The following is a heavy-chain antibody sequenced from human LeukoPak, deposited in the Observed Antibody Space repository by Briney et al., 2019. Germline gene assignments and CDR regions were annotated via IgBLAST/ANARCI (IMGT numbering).Heavy chain of an antibody. CDR2: IYYSGST. CDR3: AREVRRFLPDY. Sequence: PSETLSLTCTVSGGSLSSYYWSWIRQPPGKGLEWIGYIYYSGSTNYNPSLKSRVTISVDTSKNQFSLKLSSVTAADTAVYYCAREVRRFLPDYWGQGTLVTVSS. D-gene: IGHD3-3*01. J-gene: IGHJ4*02. V-gene: IGHV4-59*01. CDR1: GGSLSSYY.